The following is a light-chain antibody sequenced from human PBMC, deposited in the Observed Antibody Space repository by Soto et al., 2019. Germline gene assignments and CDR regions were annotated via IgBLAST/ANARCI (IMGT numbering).Light chain of an antibody. Sequence: QSVLTQPPSASGTPGQYVTISCSGSSSNIGTNTVHWYQQLPGTAPRLLIYNDHQRPSGVPDRLSASKSGTSASLALTEVQSEDEGDYYCASWDESQNAWVFGGGTKLTVL. CDR1: SSNIGTNT. J-gene: IGLJ3*02. V-gene: IGLV1-44*01. CDR3: ASWDESQNAWV. CDR2: NDH.